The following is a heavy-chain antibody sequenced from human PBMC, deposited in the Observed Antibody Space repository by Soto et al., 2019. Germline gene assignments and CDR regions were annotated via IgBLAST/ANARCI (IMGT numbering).Heavy chain of an antibody. J-gene: IGHJ5*02. CDR1: VDSVSSTSAA. CDR2: TRYTSKWSY. D-gene: IGHD1-1*01. CDR3: VRVDWNDAGS. V-gene: IGHV6-1*01. Sequence: SQHLSLTCAISVDSVSSTSAAWEWIRQTPSRGFEWLGRTRYTSKWSYEYARSVKGRITISPDTSKNHFSLQLDSVTPEDTAVYYCVRVDWNDAGSWGQGTLVTVSS.